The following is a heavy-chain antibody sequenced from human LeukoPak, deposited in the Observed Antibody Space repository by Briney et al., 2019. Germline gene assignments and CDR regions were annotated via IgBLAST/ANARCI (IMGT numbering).Heavy chain of an antibody. Sequence: SETLSLTCTVSGGSISSYYWSWIRQPAGKGLEWIGYIYYSGSTNYNPSLKSRVTISVDTSKNQFSLKVNTVTAADTAVYYCARGPYGSSSKAFDYWGQGTLVTVSS. CDR2: IYYSGST. D-gene: IGHD6-6*01. J-gene: IGHJ4*02. CDR3: ARGPYGSSSKAFDY. CDR1: GGSISSYY. V-gene: IGHV4-59*01.